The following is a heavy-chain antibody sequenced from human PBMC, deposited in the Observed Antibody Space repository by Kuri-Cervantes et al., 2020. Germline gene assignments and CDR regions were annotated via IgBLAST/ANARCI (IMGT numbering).Heavy chain of an antibody. J-gene: IGHJ4*02. Sequence: GESLKISCPASGFTFSSYAMSWVRQAPGKGLEWVSAISGSGGSTYYADSVKGRFTISRDNAKNSLYLQMNSLRAEDTAVYYCARGRPGYSSGWYYFDYWGQGTLVTVSS. V-gene: IGHV3-23*01. CDR2: ISGSGGST. D-gene: IGHD6-19*01. CDR1: GFTFSSYA. CDR3: ARGRPGYSSGWYYFDY.